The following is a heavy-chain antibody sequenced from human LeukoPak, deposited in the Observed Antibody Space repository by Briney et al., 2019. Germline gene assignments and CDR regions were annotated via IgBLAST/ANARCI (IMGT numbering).Heavy chain of an antibody. J-gene: IGHJ4*02. CDR1: RFTFSSYA. V-gene: IGHV3-30-3*01. Sequence: GGSLRLSCAASRFTFSSYAMHWVRQAPGKGLEWVAVISYDGSNKYYADSVKGRFTISRDNSKNTLYLQMNSLRAEDTAVYYCARDRYGLDYWGQGTLVTASA. D-gene: IGHD5-18*01. CDR2: ISYDGSNK. CDR3: ARDRYGLDY.